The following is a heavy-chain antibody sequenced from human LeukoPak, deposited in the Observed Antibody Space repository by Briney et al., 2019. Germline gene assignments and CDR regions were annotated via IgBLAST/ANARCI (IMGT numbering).Heavy chain of an antibody. CDR1: GGSISSGSYY. D-gene: IGHD1-26*01. Sequence: SETLSLTCTVSGGSISSGSYYWSWIRQPAGKGLEWIGRIYTSGSTNYNPSLKSRVTISVDTSKNQFSLKLSSVTAADTAVYYCARETKGAYSGSYGKDFDYWGQGTLVTVSS. CDR3: ARETKGAYSGSYGKDFDY. CDR2: IYTSGST. J-gene: IGHJ4*02. V-gene: IGHV4-61*02.